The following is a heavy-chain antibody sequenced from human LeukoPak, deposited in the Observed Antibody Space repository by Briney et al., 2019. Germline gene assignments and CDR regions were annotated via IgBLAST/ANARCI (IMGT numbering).Heavy chain of an antibody. CDR1: GGSISSGDYY. CDR2: IYYSGST. CDR3: ARVGPGVWFDY. Sequence: SETLSLTCTVSGGSISSGDYYWSWIRQPPGKGLEWIGNIYYSGSTYYNPSIKSRVTISVDTSKNQFSLKLSSVTAADTAVYYCARVGPGVWFDYWGQGTLVTVSS. D-gene: IGHD3-16*01. J-gene: IGHJ4*02. V-gene: IGHV4-30-4*01.